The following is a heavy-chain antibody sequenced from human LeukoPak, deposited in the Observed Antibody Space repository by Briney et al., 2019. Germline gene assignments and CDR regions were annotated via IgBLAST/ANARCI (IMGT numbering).Heavy chain of an antibody. D-gene: IGHD3-3*01. CDR1: GFTFRSYG. CDR3: AKDRDKFWSGSQV. J-gene: IGHJ4*02. CDR2: ISYDGSNK. Sequence: GGSLRLSCAASGFTFRSYGMHWVRQAPGKGLEWVAVISYDGSNKYYADSVKGRFTISRDNSKSTLYLQMNSLRTEDTAVYYCAKDRDKFWSGSQVWGQGTLVTVSS. V-gene: IGHV3-30*18.